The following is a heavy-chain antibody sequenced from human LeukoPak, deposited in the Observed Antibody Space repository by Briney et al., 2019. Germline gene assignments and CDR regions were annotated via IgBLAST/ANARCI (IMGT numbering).Heavy chain of an antibody. CDR2: IYPGDSDT. CDR3: ARGAPFDY. CDR1: GYIFTSYW. V-gene: IGHV5-51*01. J-gene: IGHJ4*02. Sequence: GESLKISCKGSGYIFTSYWIAWVRQMPGKGLEWMGIIYPGDSDTRYSPSFQGQVTISADKSINTAYLQWNSLKASDTAMYYCARGAPFDYWGQGTLVTVSS.